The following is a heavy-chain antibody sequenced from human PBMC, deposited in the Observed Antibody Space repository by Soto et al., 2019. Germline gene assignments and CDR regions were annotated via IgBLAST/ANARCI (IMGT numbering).Heavy chain of an antibody. CDR1: GFTFSSYA. Sequence: EVQLLESGGGLVQPGGSLRLSCAASGFTFSSYAMRWVRQAPGKGLEWVSAISGSGGNTYYADAVKGRFTISRDNSKNTLYLQMNSRRAEDTAVYYCAKRGSGSYFDYWGQGTLVTVSS. J-gene: IGHJ4*02. V-gene: IGHV3-23*01. CDR3: AKRGSGSYFDY. D-gene: IGHD1-26*01. CDR2: ISGSGGNT.